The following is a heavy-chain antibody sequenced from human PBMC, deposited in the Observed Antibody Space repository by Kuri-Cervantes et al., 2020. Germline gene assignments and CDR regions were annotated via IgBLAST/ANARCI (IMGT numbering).Heavy chain of an antibody. V-gene: IGHV2-5*02. CDR3: ARGGILGWFDP. Sequence: SSPTLVKPTQTLTLTCTFSGFSLSTSGVGVGWIRQPPGKALEWLALIYWDDDKRYSPSLKSRLTITKNTSKNQVVLTMTNMDPVDAATYYCARGGILGWFDPWGQGTLVTVSS. CDR1: GFSLSTSGVG. J-gene: IGHJ5*02. CDR2: IYWDDDK. D-gene: IGHD7-27*01.